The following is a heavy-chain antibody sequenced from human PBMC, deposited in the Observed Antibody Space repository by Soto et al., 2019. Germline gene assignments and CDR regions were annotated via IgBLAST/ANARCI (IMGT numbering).Heavy chain of an antibody. V-gene: IGHV3-30*18. Sequence: GGSLRLSCAASGFTFNIYGMHWVRQAPDKGLEWVALISYDGSNQYYADSVKGRFTIPRDNSKNTLFLQMNSLRADDTAVYYCAKDQASGQGSFDSWGQGTLVTVSS. CDR2: ISYDGSNQ. CDR1: GFTFNIYG. CDR3: AKDQASGQGSFDS. J-gene: IGHJ4*02.